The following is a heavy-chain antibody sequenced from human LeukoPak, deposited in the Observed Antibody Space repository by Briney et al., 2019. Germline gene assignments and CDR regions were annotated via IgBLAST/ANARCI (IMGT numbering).Heavy chain of an antibody. V-gene: IGHV4-39*01. Sequence: SETLSLTCTVSGGSISSSSYYWGWIRQPPGKGLEWIGSIYYSGSTYYNPSLKSRVTISVDTSKNQFSLKLSSVTAADTAVYYCARQGWELSYFDYWGQGTLVTVSS. J-gene: IGHJ4*02. D-gene: IGHD1-26*01. CDR1: GGSISSSSYY. CDR2: IYYSGST. CDR3: ARQGWELSYFDY.